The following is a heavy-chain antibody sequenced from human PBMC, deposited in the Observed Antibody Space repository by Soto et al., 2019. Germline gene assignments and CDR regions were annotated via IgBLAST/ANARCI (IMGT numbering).Heavy chain of an antibody. CDR1: GGSISSSNW. J-gene: IGHJ3*02. D-gene: IGHD5-12*01. Sequence: SETLSLTCAVSGGSISSSNWWSCVRQPPGKGLEWIGEIYHSGNTNYNPSLKSRVTISVDKSKNQFSLKLSSVTAADTAVYYCARGGSIEMATISDAFDIWGQGTMVT. V-gene: IGHV4-4*02. CDR3: ARGGSIEMATISDAFDI. CDR2: IYHSGNT.